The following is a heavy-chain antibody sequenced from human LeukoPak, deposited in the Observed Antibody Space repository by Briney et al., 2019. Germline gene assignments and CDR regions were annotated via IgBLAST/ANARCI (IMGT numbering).Heavy chain of an antibody. Sequence: GASVKVSCKASGYTFTGYYMHWVRQAPGQGLEWMGWINPNSGSTNYAQKFQGRVTMTRDTSISTAYMELSRLRSDDTAVYYCARGLVGAMAFDIWGQGTMVTVSS. CDR3: ARGLVGAMAFDI. CDR1: GYTFTGYY. V-gene: IGHV1-2*02. J-gene: IGHJ3*02. CDR2: INPNSGST. D-gene: IGHD1-26*01.